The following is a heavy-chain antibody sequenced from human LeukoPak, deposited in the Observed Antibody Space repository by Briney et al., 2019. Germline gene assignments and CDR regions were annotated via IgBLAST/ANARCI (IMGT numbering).Heavy chain of an antibody. CDR1: GGSFSGYY. CDR2: INHSGST. CDR3: ATVYYYDGSGYFGY. D-gene: IGHD3-22*01. V-gene: IGHV4-34*01. J-gene: IGHJ4*02. Sequence: SETLSLTCAVYGGSFSGYYWSWIRQPPGKGLEWIGEINHSGSTNYNPSLKSRVTISVDTSKNQFSLKLSSVTAADTAVYYCATVYYYDGSGYFGYWGQGTLVTVSS.